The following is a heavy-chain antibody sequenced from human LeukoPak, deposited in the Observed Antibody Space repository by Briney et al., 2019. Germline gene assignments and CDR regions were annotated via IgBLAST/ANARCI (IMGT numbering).Heavy chain of an antibody. CDR3: AKDDPNDCMPWIY. J-gene: IGHJ4*02. CDR2: IYSGGST. V-gene: IGHV3-53*01. Sequence: PGGSLGLSCAASGFTVSSNYMSWVRQAPGKGLEWVSVIYSGGSTYYADSVKGRFTISRDNSKNTLYLQMNSLRADDTAVYYCAKDDPNDCMPWIYWGQGTLVTVSS. D-gene: IGHD1-1*01. CDR1: GFTVSSNY.